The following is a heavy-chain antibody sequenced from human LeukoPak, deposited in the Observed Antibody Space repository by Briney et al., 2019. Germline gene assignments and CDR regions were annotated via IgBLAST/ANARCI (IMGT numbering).Heavy chain of an antibody. D-gene: IGHD2-21*01. Sequence: PSETLSLPCSLSGGPLWVTPSHCPRIRQPPGKGLQWIGSIYYSGNTYYNPSLKRRVTISVDTSKNQFSLTLNSVTAVAMAVYYFAIFRWAPRSSRGQGTLVTVSS. CDR3: AIFRWAPRSS. V-gene: IGHV4-39*01. CDR1: GGPLWVTPSH. J-gene: IGHJ4*02. CDR2: IYYSGNT.